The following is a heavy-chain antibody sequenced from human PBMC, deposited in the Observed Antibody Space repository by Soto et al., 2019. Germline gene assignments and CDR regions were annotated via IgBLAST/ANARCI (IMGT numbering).Heavy chain of an antibody. D-gene: IGHD1-1*01. CDR2: IYATGTT. J-gene: IGHJ5*02. V-gene: IGHV4-4*07. Sequence: SETLSLTCPVSGASISGFYWSWIRKSAGKGLEWIGRIYATGTTDYNPSLKSRVMMSVDTSKKQFSLKLRSVTAADTAVYYCVRDGTKTLRDWFDPWGQGISVTVSS. CDR3: VRDGTKTLRDWFDP. CDR1: GASISGFY.